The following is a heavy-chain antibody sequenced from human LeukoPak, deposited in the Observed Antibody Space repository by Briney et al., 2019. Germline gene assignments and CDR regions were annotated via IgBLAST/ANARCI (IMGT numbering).Heavy chain of an antibody. J-gene: IGHJ3*01. CDR1: GFRFSGAG. Sequence: GGSLRLSCAASGFRFSGAGMNWVRQAPGKEPEWISCISASATAIFYADSVEGRFTISRDNVKNSLFLQMSSLRAEDTAVYYCVRYSWNDDGFDVWGQGTWVSVSS. D-gene: IGHD1-1*01. CDR3: VRYSWNDDGFDV. V-gene: IGHV3-48*01. CDR2: ISASATAI.